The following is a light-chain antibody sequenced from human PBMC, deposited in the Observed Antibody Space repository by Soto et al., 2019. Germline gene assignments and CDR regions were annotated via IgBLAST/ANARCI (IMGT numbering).Light chain of an antibody. J-gene: IGKJ4*01. CDR2: YAS. CDR3: QHFDNVPLT. V-gene: IGKV1D-13*01. CDR1: QGSSSA. Sequence: AIQFGHLPSSRSASVRDGVTVSSRASQGSSSAVDGYQQKPGKAPKLLIDYASSLERLGPSMFSGRGSVTYFTLTSTSLQPEDIATYYCQHFDNVPLTFGGGTKVDNK.